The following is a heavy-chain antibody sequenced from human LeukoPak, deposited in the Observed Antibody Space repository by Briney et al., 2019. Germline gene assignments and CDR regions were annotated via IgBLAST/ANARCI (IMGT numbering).Heavy chain of an antibody. CDR1: GGSISSYY. J-gene: IGHJ6*02. V-gene: IGHV4-59*08. CDR3: ARSLAGWLATEYGMDV. Sequence: SETLSLTCTVSGGSISSYYWSWIRQPPGKGLEGIGYIYYSGSTNYNPSLKSRVTISVDTSKNQFSLKLSSVTAADTAVYYCARSLAGWLATEYGMDVWGQGTTVTVSS. CDR2: IYYSGST. D-gene: IGHD6-19*01.